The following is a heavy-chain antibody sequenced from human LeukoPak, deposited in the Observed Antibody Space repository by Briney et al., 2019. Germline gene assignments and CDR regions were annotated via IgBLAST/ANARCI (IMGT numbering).Heavy chain of an antibody. CDR2: INHSGST. D-gene: IGHD3-10*01. CDR3: ARSRGNYGSGTLRNYFDY. Sequence: SETLSLTCAVYGGSFSGYYWSWIRQPPGKGLEWIGEINHSGSTNYNPSLKSRVTISVDTSKNQFSLKLSSVTAADTAVYYCARSRGNYGSGTLRNYFDYWSQGTLVTVSS. CDR1: GGSFSGYY. J-gene: IGHJ4*02. V-gene: IGHV4-34*01.